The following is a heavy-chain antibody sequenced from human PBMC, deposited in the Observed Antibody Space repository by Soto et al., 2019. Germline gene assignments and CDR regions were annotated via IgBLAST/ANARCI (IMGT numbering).Heavy chain of an antibody. V-gene: IGHV4-59*01. J-gene: IGHJ5*02. D-gene: IGHD3-10*01. Sequence: SETLSPTCTVSGGSISSYYWSWIRQPPGKGLEWIGYIYYSGSTNYNPSLKSRVTISVDTSKNQFSLKLSSVTAADTAVYYCARAPGITMVRGVIGWFDPWGQGTLVTVSS. CDR3: ARAPGITMVRGVIGWFDP. CDR1: GGSISSYY. CDR2: IYYSGST.